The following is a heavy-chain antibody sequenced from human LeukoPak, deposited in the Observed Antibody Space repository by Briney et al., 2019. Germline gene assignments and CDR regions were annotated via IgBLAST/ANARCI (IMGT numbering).Heavy chain of an antibody. J-gene: IGHJ4*02. D-gene: IGHD5-24*01. CDR1: GGSISSSSYY. CDR2: IYYSGST. Sequence: SETLSLTCTVSGGSISSSSYYWGWIRQPPGKGLEWIGSIYYSGSTYYNPSLKSRVTISVDTSKNQFSLKLSSVTAADTAVYYCARHPGAGSRYYFDYWGQGTLVTVSS. V-gene: IGHV4-39*01. CDR3: ARHPGAGSRYYFDY.